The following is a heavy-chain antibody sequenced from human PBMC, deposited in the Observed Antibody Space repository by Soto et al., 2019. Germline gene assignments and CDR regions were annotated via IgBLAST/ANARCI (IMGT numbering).Heavy chain of an antibody. Sequence: TSETLSLTCTVSGGSISSGGYYWSWIRQHPGKGLEWIGYIYYSGSTYYNPSLKSRVTISVDTSKNQFSLKLSSVTAADTAVYYCARVLREVTFDAFDIWGQGTMVTVSS. CDR1: GGSISSGGYY. D-gene: IGHD2-21*02. CDR2: IYYSGST. J-gene: IGHJ3*02. V-gene: IGHV4-31*02. CDR3: ARVLREVTFDAFDI.